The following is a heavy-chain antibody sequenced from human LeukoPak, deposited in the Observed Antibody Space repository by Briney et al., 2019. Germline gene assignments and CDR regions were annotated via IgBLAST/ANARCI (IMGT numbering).Heavy chain of an antibody. J-gene: IGHJ6*03. V-gene: IGHV3-23*01. CDR3: VKMQGYMDV. CDR1: GFTFSSYA. CDR2: ISGSGGST. Sequence: PGGSLRLSCAASGFTFSSYAMSWVRQAPGKGLEWVSAISGSGGSTYYADSVKGRFTTSRDNSKNTLYLQMNTLRVEDTAVYYCVKMQGYMDVWGKGTTVTVSS.